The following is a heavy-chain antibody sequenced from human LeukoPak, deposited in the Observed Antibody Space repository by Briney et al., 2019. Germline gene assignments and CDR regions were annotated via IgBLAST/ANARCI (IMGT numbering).Heavy chain of an antibody. CDR1: GYIFTSYW. J-gene: IGHJ4*02. V-gene: IGHV5-51*01. D-gene: IGHD3-9*01. Sequence: PGESLKIPCQGSGYIFTSYWIGWVRQVPRKGLEWMGIIYSGDSDTRYSPSFQSHVTISADKSISTAYLQWSSLTASDTAMYYCARHVEPPGGQYDILPGLDYWGQGTLVTVSS. CDR3: ARHVEPPGGQYDILPGLDY. CDR2: IYSGDSDT.